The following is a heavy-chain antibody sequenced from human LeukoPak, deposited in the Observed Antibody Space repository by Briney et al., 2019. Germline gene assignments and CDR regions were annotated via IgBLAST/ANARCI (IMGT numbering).Heavy chain of an antibody. CDR1: GFTFSSYG. V-gene: IGHV3-30*18. CDR2: ISYDGSNK. CDR3: AKDRGWLYYYDSSGYDEYFQH. D-gene: IGHD3-22*01. J-gene: IGHJ1*01. Sequence: GGSLRLSCAASGFTFSSYGMHWVRQAPGKGLEWVAVISYDGSNKYYADSVKGRFTISRDNSKNTLYLQMNSLRAEDTAVYYCAKDRGWLYYYDSSGYDEYFQHWGQGTLVTASS.